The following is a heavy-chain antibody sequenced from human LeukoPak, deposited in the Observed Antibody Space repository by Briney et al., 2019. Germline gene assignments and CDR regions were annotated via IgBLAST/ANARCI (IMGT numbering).Heavy chain of an antibody. CDR1: GFTFSSYA. CDR3: AKAPFIAVASTGSYYFDY. J-gene: IGHJ4*02. Sequence: GGSLRLSCAASGFTFSSYAMSWVRQAPGKGLEWVSAISGSGGSTYYADSVKGRFTISRDNSKNTLYLQMNSLRAEDTAVYYCAKAPFIAVASTGSYYFDYWGQGTLVTVSS. V-gene: IGHV3-23*01. CDR2: ISGSGGST. D-gene: IGHD6-19*01.